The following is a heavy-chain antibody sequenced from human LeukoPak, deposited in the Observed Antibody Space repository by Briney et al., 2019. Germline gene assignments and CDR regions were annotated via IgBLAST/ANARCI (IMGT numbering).Heavy chain of an antibody. V-gene: IGHV3-23*01. Sequence: GGSLRLSCAGSGFIFSRYAMSWVRQAPGKGLEWVSGIGGSGGYSTYYADTVKGRFTISRDNSKNTLYLQMNNLRVDDTAVYYCARSLRVRGVPDYMDVWGKGTTVTVSS. D-gene: IGHD3-10*01. CDR1: GFIFSRYA. CDR2: IGGSGGYST. CDR3: ARSLRVRGVPDYMDV. J-gene: IGHJ6*03.